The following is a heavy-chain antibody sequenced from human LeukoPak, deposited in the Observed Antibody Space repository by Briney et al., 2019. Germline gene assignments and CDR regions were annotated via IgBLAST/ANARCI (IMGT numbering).Heavy chain of an antibody. V-gene: IGHV3-21*01. J-gene: IGHJ4*02. Sequence: GGSLRLSFAACGFTFSSYSMDWVRQAPGKGLEWVSSISSSSSYIYYADSVKGRFTISRDNAKNSLYLQMNSLRAEDTAVYYWARDSYGDYIHIGYWGQGTLVTVSS. CDR3: ARDSYGDYIHIGY. D-gene: IGHD4-17*01. CDR1: GFTFSSYS. CDR2: ISSSSSYI.